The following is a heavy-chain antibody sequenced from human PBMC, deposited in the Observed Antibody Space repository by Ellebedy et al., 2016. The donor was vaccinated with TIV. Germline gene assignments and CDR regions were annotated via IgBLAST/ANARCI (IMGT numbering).Heavy chain of an antibody. CDR1: GFTFSSYD. Sequence: GESLKISCTASGFTFSSYDMSGVRQAPGKGLGWVSGITVSGDTTYYAASVKGRFTISRDNSKNTLHLQMSGLTAADTAVYYCAKARRRGWTLTVGYWGQGTLVTVSS. CDR3: AKARRRGWTLTVGY. J-gene: IGHJ4*02. V-gene: IGHV3-23*01. CDR2: ITVSGDTT. D-gene: IGHD6-19*01.